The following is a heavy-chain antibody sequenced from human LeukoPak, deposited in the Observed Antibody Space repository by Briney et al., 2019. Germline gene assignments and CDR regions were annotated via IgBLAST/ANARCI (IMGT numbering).Heavy chain of an antibody. D-gene: IGHD2-2*01. CDR2: IYDSGST. CDR3: ARETLDCSSTSCYPAGGMDV. J-gene: IGHJ6*02. CDR1: GGSISSGGYS. V-gene: IGHV4-30-2*01. Sequence: PSETLSLTCAVSGGSISSGGYSWSWLRQPPGKGLGWNVNIYDSGSTYYNPPLKSRVTISVDRSKNQFSLKLSSVTAADTAVYYVARETLDCSSTSCYPAGGMDVWGQGTTVTVSS.